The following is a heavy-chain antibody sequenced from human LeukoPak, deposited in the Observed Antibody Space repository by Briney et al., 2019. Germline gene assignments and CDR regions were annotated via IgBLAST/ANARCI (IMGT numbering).Heavy chain of an antibody. V-gene: IGHV3-21*01. CDR1: GFTFSSYS. J-gene: IGHJ4*02. CDR3: ARESGSNARDY. CDR2: ISSSSSYI. Sequence: GGSLRLSCAAPGFTFSSYSMNWVRQAPGKGLEWVSSISSSSSYIYYADSVKGRFTISRDNAKNSLYLQMNSLRAEDTAVYYCARESGSNARDYWGQGTLVTVSS. D-gene: IGHD5-12*01.